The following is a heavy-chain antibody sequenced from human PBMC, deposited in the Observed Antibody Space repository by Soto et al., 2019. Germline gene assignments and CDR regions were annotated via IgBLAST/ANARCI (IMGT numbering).Heavy chain of an antibody. CDR3: AKDFLIAVARTYFDY. J-gene: IGHJ4*02. V-gene: IGHV3-23*01. CDR2: ISGSGGST. Sequence: GGSLRLSCAASGFTFSSYAMSWVRQAPGKGLEWVSAISGSGGSTYYADSVKGRFTISRDNSKNTLYLQMNSLRAEDTAVYYCAKDFLIAVARTYFDYWGQGTLVTVSS. CDR1: GFTFSSYA. D-gene: IGHD6-19*01.